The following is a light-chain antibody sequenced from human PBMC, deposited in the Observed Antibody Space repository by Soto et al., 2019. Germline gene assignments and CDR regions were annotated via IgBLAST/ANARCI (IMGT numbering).Light chain of an antibody. CDR2: GAS. CDR3: QQYGSSWT. V-gene: IGKV3-20*01. J-gene: IGKJ1*01. CDR1: QSVSRS. Sequence: ELVLTQSPATLSLSPGERATLSCRASQSVSRSLAWYQQKPGQTPRLLIYGASSRATGIPDRFSGSGSGTDFTLTISGLEPEDFAVYYCQQYGSSWTFGQGTKVDIK.